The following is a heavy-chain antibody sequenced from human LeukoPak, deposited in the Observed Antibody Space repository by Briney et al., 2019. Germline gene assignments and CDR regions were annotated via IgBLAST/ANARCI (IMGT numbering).Heavy chain of an antibody. J-gene: IGHJ4*02. CDR3: ARDTSLPGIAVAGPV. CDR1: GFTISSYA. V-gene: IGHV3-23*01. D-gene: IGHD6-19*01. CDR2: ISGSGGST. Sequence: GGSLRLSCAASGFTISSYAMSWVRQAPGKGLEWVSAISGSGGSTYYADSVKGRFTISRDNAKNSLYLQMNSLRAEDTAVYYCARDTSLPGIAVAGPVWGQGTLVTVSS.